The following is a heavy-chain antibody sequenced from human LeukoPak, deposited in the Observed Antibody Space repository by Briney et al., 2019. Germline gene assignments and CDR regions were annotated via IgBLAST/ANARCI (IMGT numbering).Heavy chain of an antibody. D-gene: IGHD6-13*01. CDR1: GYTFTGYY. Sequence: GASVKVSCKASGYTFTGYYMHWVRQAPGQGLEWMGWINPNSGGTNYAQKFQGRVTMTRDTSISTAYMELSRLRSDDTAVYYCAKEAQSSSWPYYYYYMDVWGKGTTVTISS. CDR2: INPNSGGT. CDR3: AKEAQSSSWPYYYYYMDV. J-gene: IGHJ6*03. V-gene: IGHV1-2*02.